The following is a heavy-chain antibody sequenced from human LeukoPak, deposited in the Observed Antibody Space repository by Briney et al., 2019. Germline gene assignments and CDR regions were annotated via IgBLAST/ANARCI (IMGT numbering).Heavy chain of an antibody. Sequence: PGGSLRLSCAASGFTFSSHGMSWVRQAPGKGLEWVSYISSSGSTIYYADSVKGRFTISRDNAKNSLYLQMNSLRAEDTAVYYCAELGITMIGGVWGKGTTVTISS. V-gene: IGHV3-48*04. CDR2: ISSSGSTI. J-gene: IGHJ6*04. CDR3: AELGITMIGGV. CDR1: GFTFSSHG. D-gene: IGHD3-10*02.